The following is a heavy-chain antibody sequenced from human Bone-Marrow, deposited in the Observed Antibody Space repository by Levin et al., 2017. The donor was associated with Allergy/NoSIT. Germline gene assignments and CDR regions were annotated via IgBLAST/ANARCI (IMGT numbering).Heavy chain of an antibody. V-gene: IGHV3-9*01. D-gene: IGHD2-15*01. CDR3: AKDRVCSGGSCYSWYFDL. Sequence: GGSLRLSCAASGFTFDDYAMHWVRQAPGKGLEWVSGISWNSGSICYADSVKGRFTISRDNAKNSLYLQMNSLRAEDTALYYCAKDRVCSGGSCYSWYFDLWGRGTLVTVSS. CDR1: GFTFDDYA. J-gene: IGHJ2*01. CDR2: ISWNSGSI.